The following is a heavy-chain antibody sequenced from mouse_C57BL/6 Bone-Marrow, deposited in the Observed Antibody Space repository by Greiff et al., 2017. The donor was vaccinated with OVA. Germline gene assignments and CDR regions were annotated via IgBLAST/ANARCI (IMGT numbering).Heavy chain of an antibody. J-gene: IGHJ2*01. Sequence: VQLVESGAELVRPGTSVKVSCKASGYAFTNYLIEWVKQRPGQGLEWIGVINPGSGGTNYNEKFKGKATLTADKSSSTAYMQLSSLTSEDSAVYFCARSSSHSNYDYWGQGTTLTVSS. D-gene: IGHD2-5*01. V-gene: IGHV1-54*01. CDR1: GYAFTNYL. CDR2: INPGSGGT. CDR3: ARSSSHSNYDY.